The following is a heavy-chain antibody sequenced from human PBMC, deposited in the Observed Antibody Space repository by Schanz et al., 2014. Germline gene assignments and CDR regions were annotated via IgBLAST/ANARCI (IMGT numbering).Heavy chain of an antibody. Sequence: EVQLVESGGNLVQPGGSLRLSCVASGFTFSDYWMTWVRQPPGKGLEWVANIKQDGSEQYYVESLKGRFTVSRDNAKSSPYLQINNLRAEDPAVYYRARMGNRNGGLAHRGQGTLVTVSS. D-gene: IGHD1-1*01. V-gene: IGHV3-7*01. CDR3: ARMGNRNGGLAH. CDR1: GFTFSDYW. J-gene: IGHJ4*02. CDR2: IKQDGSEQ.